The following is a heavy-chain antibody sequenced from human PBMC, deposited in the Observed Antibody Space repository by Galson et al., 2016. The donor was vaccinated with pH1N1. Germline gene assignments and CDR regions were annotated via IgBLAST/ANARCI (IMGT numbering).Heavy chain of an antibody. CDR2: INWNGAST. D-gene: IGHD1-26*01. V-gene: IGHV3-20*04. Sequence: SLRLSCAASGFTFDDYGMSWVRQAPGKGLEWVSLINWNGASTSYADSVKGRFTISRDNAKNSLYRQMHSLRAEDTAFYYCARDGTSSGSFYVFDSWGQGTLVTVSS. CDR3: ARDGTSSGSFYVFDS. J-gene: IGHJ4*02. CDR1: GFTFDDYG.